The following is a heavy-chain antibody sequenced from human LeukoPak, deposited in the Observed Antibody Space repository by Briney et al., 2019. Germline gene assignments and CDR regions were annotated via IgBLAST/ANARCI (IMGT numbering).Heavy chain of an antibody. D-gene: IGHD2-2*01. Sequence: SVKVSCKASGGTFSSYAISWVRQAPGQGLEWMGGIIPIFGTANYAQKFQGRVTITADESTSTAYMELSSLRSEDTAVYYCAGNPLVVVPAAMKFPPYSADAFDIWGQGTMVTVSS. J-gene: IGHJ3*02. V-gene: IGHV1-69*13. CDR3: AGNPLVVVPAAMKFPPYSADAFDI. CDR2: IIPIFGTA. CDR1: GGTFSSYA.